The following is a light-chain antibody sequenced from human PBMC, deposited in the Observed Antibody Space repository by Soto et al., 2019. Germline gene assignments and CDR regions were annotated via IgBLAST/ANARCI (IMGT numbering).Light chain of an antibody. CDR2: EVT. Sequence: QSALTQPPSASGSPGQSVTISCTGTSSDVGAYKYVSWYQQYPVKAAKLMIYEVTKRPSGVPDRFSGSKSGNTASLTVSGLQAEDEADYYCTSYVGDDIWVFGGGTKVTVL. V-gene: IGLV2-8*01. CDR1: SSDVGAYKY. J-gene: IGLJ3*02. CDR3: TSYVGDDIWV.